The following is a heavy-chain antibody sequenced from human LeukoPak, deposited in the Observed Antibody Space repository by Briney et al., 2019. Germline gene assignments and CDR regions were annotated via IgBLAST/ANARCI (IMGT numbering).Heavy chain of an antibody. Sequence: PSETLSLTCAVYGGSFSGYYWSWIRQPPGKGLEWIGEINHSGSTNYNPSLKSRVTISVDTSKNQFSLKLSSVTAADTAVYYCARDYAVDTAMVTLLGYWGQGTLVTVSS. J-gene: IGHJ4*02. CDR1: GGSFSGYY. CDR2: INHSGST. CDR3: ARDYAVDTAMVTLLGY. D-gene: IGHD5-18*01. V-gene: IGHV4-34*01.